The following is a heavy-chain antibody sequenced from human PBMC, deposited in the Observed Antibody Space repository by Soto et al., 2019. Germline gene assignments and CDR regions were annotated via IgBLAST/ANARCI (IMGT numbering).Heavy chain of an antibody. CDR2: IWYDGSNK. CDR3: ARGDCTGAYCYSWPFNYGVDV. V-gene: IGHV3-33*08. Sequence: QVQLVESGGGVVQPGGSLRLSCTTSGFTFNTYGMYWVRQAPGKGLEWVAIIWYDGSNKYYGDSVKGRFTISRDNSKNTLYLQTNSLRAEDTALYYCARGDCTGAYCYSWPFNYGVDVWGQGTTVTVSS. CDR1: GFTFNTYG. D-gene: IGHD2-15*01. J-gene: IGHJ6*02.